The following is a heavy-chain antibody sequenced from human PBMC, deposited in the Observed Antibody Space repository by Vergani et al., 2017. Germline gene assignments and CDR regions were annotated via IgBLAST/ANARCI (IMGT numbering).Heavy chain of an antibody. CDR2: MNPNSGNT. CDR3: ARDSRDLYYYDSSGPDY. CDR1: GYTFTSYD. V-gene: IGHV1-8*01. D-gene: IGHD3-22*01. Sequence: QVQLVQSGAEVKKPGASVTVSCKASGYTFTSYDIDWVRQATGQGLEWMGWMNPNSGNTGYAQKFQGRVTMTRDTSISTAYMELSRLRSDDTAVYYCARDSRDLYYYDSSGPDYWGQGTLVTVSS. J-gene: IGHJ4*02.